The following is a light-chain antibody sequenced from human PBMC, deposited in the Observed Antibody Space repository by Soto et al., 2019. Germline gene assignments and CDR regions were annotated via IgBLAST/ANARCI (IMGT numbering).Light chain of an antibody. CDR3: SSYTSTSTLVV. CDR2: DVS. CDR1: SSDVGGYNY. J-gene: IGLJ2*01. Sequence: QSALTQPASVSGSPGQSITISCTGTSSDVGGYNYVSWYQQHPGKAPKLMIYDVSNRPSGVSNRFSGSKSGSTASLTISGLQAEDEADYSCSSYTSTSTLVVFGGGTQLTVL. V-gene: IGLV2-14*01.